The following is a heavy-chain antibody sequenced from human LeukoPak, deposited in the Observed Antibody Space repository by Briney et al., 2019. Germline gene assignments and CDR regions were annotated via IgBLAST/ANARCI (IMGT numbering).Heavy chain of an antibody. J-gene: IGHJ6*02. CDR3: AREMVRARMDV. CDR1: GGSFSGYD. D-gene: IGHD3-10*01. CDR2: ITNSGSN. Sequence: SETLSLTCAGYGGSFSGYDWGWIRQPPGKGLEWIGEITNSGSNTHTPSLKSRVTISVATSKTQFSLTLSSVTAADTAVYYCAREMVRARMDVWGHGTPVTASS. V-gene: IGHV4-34*01.